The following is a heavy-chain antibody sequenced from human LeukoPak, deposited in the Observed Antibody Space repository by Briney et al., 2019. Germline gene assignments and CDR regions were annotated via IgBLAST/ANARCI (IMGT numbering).Heavy chain of an antibody. CDR2: IKSKSAGGTI. V-gene: IGHV3-15*01. D-gene: IGHD1-20*01. Sequence: GGSLRLSCAASGFTFSSAYISWVRQAPGKGLEWVGRIKSKSAGGTIDYASPVKGRLIISRDDPKTTLYLQINNLRPDDTAVYYCATDPGYDSTWYTWWGQGTLVTVSS. CDR3: ATDPGYDSTWYTW. J-gene: IGHJ4*02. CDR1: GFTFSSAY.